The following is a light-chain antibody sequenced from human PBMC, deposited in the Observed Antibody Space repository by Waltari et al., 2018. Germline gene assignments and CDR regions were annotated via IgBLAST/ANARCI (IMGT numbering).Light chain of an antibody. Sequence: QSVLTQPPSASGTPGQRVTLSCSGSSSNIGRHTAHWYQQLPGTAPKRLIYSNNQRPSGVPDRFSGSKSGTSASLAISGLQSEDEADYYCAAWDDSLNGWVFGGGTKLTVL. CDR3: AAWDDSLNGWV. CDR1: SSNIGRHT. CDR2: SNN. V-gene: IGLV1-44*01. J-gene: IGLJ3*02.